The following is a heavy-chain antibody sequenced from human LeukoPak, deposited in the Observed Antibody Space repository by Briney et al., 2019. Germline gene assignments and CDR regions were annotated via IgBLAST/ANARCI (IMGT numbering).Heavy chain of an antibody. D-gene: IGHD6-13*01. CDR3: ARVDSSSWYEEGDY. J-gene: IGHJ4*02. CDR2: ISSSSSYI. Sequence: GGSLRLSCAASGLTFSSYSMNWVRQAPGKGLEWVSSISSSSSYIYYADSVKGRFTISRDNAKNSLYLQMNSLRAEDTAVYYCARVDSSSWYEEGDYWGQGTLVTVSS. V-gene: IGHV3-21*01. CDR1: GLTFSSYS.